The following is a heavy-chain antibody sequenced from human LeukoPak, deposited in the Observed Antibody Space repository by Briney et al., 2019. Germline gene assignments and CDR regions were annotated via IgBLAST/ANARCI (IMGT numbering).Heavy chain of an antibody. D-gene: IGHD6-13*01. J-gene: IGHJ4*02. CDR1: GFTFSSYA. Sequence: GRSLRLSCAASGFTFSSYAMHWVRQAPGKGLEWVAVISYDGSNKYYADSVKGRFTISRDNSKNTLYLQMNSLRAEDTAAYYCARVGRWGTTAGHFDYWGQGTLVTVSS. V-gene: IGHV3-30*04. CDR3: ARVGRWGTTAGHFDY. CDR2: ISYDGSNK.